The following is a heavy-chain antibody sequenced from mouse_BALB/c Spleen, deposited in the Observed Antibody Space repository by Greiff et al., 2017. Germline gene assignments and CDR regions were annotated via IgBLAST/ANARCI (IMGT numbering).Heavy chain of an antibody. CDR3: AREGYYGSSYLDY. D-gene: IGHD1-1*01. Sequence: QVQLKESGPGLVAPSQSLSITCTVSGFSLTGYGVNWVRQPPGKGLEWLGMIWGDGSTDYNSALKSRLSISEDNSKSQVFLKMNSLQTDDTARYYCAREGYYGSSYLDYWGQGTTLTVSS. J-gene: IGHJ2*01. CDR2: IWGDGST. V-gene: IGHV2-6-7*01. CDR1: GFSLTGYG.